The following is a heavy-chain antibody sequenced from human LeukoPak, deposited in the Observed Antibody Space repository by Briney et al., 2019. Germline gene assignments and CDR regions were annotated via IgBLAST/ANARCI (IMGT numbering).Heavy chain of an antibody. J-gene: IGHJ4*02. D-gene: IGHD3-10*01. CDR2: ISSSSSYI. CDR3: ARSLDVTTGSYLFDY. Sequence: GGSLRPSCAASGFTFSSYSMNWVRQAPGKGLEWVSSISSSSSYIQYADSVKGRFTISRDNAKNSLYLQMNSLRAEDTAVYYCARSLDVTTGSYLFDYWGQGTLVTVSS. V-gene: IGHV3-21*01. CDR1: GFTFSSYS.